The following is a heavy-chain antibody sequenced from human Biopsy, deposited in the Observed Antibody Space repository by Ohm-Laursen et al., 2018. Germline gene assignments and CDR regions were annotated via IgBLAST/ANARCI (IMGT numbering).Heavy chain of an antibody. CDR1: GESSSGYF. J-gene: IGHJ6*02. CDR3: ARGSGYFKLDV. CDR2: INQSGST. D-gene: IGHD5-12*01. V-gene: IGHV4-34*01. Sequence: GTLSLTSAVNGESSSGYFWNWIRQPPGKGLEWIGEINQSGSTKYNSSLKRRAILSADSANSQFSLRLTSVTAADTVIYYCARGSGYFKLDVWGQGTTVTVSS.